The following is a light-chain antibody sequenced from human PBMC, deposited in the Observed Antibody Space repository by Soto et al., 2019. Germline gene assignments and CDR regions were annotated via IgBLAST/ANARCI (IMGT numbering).Light chain of an antibody. V-gene: IGLV1-44*01. CDR3: ATGDDSLNGWV. Sequence: QSVLTQPPSASGTPGQRVTISCSGSSSNIGSNAVSWYQQLPGTAPKVLIYSNNQRPSGVPDRFSGSKSGTSASLAISGLQSEDDADYYCATGDDSLNGWVFGGGTKLTVL. CDR2: SNN. CDR1: SSNIGSNA. J-gene: IGLJ3*02.